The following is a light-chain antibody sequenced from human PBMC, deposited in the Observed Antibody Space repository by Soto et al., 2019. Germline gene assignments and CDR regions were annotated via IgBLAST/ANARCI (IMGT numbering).Light chain of an antibody. CDR1: QSVSSN. CDR2: GAS. CDR3: QQYNNWLKWT. Sequence: EIVMTQSPATLSVSPGERATLSCRASQSVSSNLAWYQHKPGQAPRLLIYGASTRATGIPDRFSGSGSGTEFTLTISSLQSEDFAVYYCQQYNNWLKWTFGQGTKVEIK. J-gene: IGKJ1*01. V-gene: IGKV3-15*01.